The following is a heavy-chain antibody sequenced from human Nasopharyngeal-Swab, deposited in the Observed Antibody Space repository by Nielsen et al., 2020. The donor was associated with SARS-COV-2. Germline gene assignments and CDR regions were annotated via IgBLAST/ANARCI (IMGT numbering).Heavy chain of an antibody. D-gene: IGHD4-17*01. CDR3: ARHGGATPVTPPRY. CDR2: IDPSDSYT. J-gene: IGHJ4*02. Sequence: VRQMPGKGLEWMGRIDPSDSYTNYSPSFQGHVTISADKSISTAYLQWSSLKASDTAMYYCARHGGATPVTPPRYWGQGTLVTVSS. V-gene: IGHV5-10-1*01.